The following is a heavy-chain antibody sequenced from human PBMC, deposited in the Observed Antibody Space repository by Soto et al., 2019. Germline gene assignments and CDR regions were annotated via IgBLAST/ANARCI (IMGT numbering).Heavy chain of an antibody. CDR3: ARQLTPPPTRGAANARGALDV. CDR2: IWNDGSNS. Sequence: QVQLVESGGGVVQPGRSLRLSCAASGFTFNNYGMHWVRQAPGKGLEWLAVIWNDGSNSSYANSVKGRFTISRDNSKNTLYLQVSSLRAEDTGVYYCARQLTPPPTRGAANARGALDVWGQGTTVTVSS. J-gene: IGHJ6*02. D-gene: IGHD6-13*01. V-gene: IGHV3-33*01. CDR1: GFTFNNYG.